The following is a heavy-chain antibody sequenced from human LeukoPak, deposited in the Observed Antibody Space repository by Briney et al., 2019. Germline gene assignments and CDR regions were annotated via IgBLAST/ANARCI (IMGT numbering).Heavy chain of an antibody. CDR2: ISGSGGST. CDR1: GFTYSSYA. J-gene: IGHJ5*02. D-gene: IGHD2-2*01. Sequence: GGSLRLSCAASGFTYSSYAMSWVRQAPGKGLEWVSAISGSGGSTYYADSVKGRFTISRDNSKNTLYLQMNSLRAEDTAVYYCAKVPAAYNWFDPWGQGTLVTVSS. CDR3: AKVPAAYNWFDP. V-gene: IGHV3-23*01.